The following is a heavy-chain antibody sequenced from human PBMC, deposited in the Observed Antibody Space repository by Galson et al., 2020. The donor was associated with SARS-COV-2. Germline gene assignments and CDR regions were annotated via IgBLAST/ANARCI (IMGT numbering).Heavy chain of an antibody. CDR2: NRWNSVTI. Sequence: SLKISCAASGITFNDYAMHWVRQAPGKGLEWVSGNRWNSVTISYADPVKGRFTIARDNAKKSLYLQMKSLRAEDTALYYCAKHISKFNSGIDSWGQGTLVTVSS. V-gene: IGHV3-9*01. CDR3: AKHISKFNSGIDS. CDR1: GITFNDYA. J-gene: IGHJ4*02. D-gene: IGHD3-10*01.